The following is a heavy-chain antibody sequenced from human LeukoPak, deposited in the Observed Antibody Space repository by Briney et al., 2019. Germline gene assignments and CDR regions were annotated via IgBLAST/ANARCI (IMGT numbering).Heavy chain of an antibody. V-gene: IGHV4-34*01. CDR3: ARGVVWPAPAHYYYYMDV. J-gene: IGHJ6*03. CDR2: INNSGST. Sequence: SETLSLTCAVYGGSFSGYYWSGIRQPPGKGLEWVGEINNSGSTNYNPSLKSRVTILVGTSKNQFSLKLSAVTAADTAVYYCARGVVWPAPAHYYYYMDVWGKGTTVTVSS. CDR1: GGSFSGYY. D-gene: IGHD2-15*01.